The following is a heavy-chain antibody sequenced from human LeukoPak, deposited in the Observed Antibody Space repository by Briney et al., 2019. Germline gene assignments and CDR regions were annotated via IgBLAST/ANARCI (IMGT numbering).Heavy chain of an antibody. D-gene: IGHD4-17*01. J-gene: IGHJ4*02. CDR1: GFTFSSYS. CDR2: ISSSSSTI. V-gene: IGHV3-48*01. CDR3: ARVDDYAPTGVDY. Sequence: PGGSLRLSCAASGFTFSSYSMNWVRQAPGKGLEWVSYISSSSSTIHYADSVKGRFTISRDNAKNSLYLQMNSLRAEDTAVYYCARVDDYAPTGVDYWGQGTLVTVSS.